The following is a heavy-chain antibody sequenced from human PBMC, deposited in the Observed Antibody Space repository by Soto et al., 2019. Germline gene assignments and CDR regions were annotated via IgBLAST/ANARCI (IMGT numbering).Heavy chain of an antibody. CDR1: GCTYSSYA. D-gene: IGHD4-17*01. V-gene: IGHV3-23*01. CDR2: ISGSGGST. Sequence: EVQLLESGGGLVQPGWSLRLSCGASGCTYSSYAMSWVRQAPGKGLEWVSAISGSGGSTYYADSLKGRFTISRDNSKNTLYLQMNSLRAEDTAVYYCAKDYEMTTVTTFGFDPWGQGTLVAVSS. J-gene: IGHJ5*02. CDR3: AKDYEMTTVTTFGFDP.